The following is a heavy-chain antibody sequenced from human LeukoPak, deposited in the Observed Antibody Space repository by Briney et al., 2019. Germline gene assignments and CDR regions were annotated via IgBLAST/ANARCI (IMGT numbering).Heavy chain of an antibody. CDR1: GYTFTELS. CDR3: ATDPFVVVPAANY. J-gene: IGHJ4*02. V-gene: IGHV1-24*01. CDR2: FDPEDGET. Sequence: ASVNVSCKVSGYTFTELSMHWVRQAPGKGLEWMGGFDPEDGETIYAQKFQGRVTMTEDTSTDTAYMELSSLRSEDTAVYYCATDPFVVVPAANYWGQGTLVTVSS. D-gene: IGHD2-2*01.